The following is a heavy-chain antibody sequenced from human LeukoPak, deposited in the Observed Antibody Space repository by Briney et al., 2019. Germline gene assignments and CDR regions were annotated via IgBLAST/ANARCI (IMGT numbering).Heavy chain of an antibody. Sequence: SVKVSCKASGGTFSSYAISWVRQASGQGLEWMGGIIPIFGTANYAQKFQGRVTITADESTSTAYMELSSLRSEDTAVYYCARDLVTTGYNWFDPWGQGTLVTVSS. J-gene: IGHJ5*02. CDR3: ARDLVTTGYNWFDP. D-gene: IGHD4-17*01. CDR1: GGTFSSYA. V-gene: IGHV1-69*13. CDR2: IIPIFGTA.